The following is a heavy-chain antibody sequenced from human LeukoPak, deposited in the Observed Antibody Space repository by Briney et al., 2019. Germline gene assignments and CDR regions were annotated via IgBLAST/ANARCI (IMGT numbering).Heavy chain of an antibody. CDR1: GFTFSNLA. D-gene: IGHD4-23*01. CDR2: ISGSGGST. Sequence: GGSLRLPCAASGFTFSNLAVSWVRQAPGKGLEWVSAISGSGGSTYYADSVRGRFTISRDNSKNTLYLQMNSLRAEDTAVYYCAKSPAVDAAFDIWGQGTMVTVSS. J-gene: IGHJ3*02. V-gene: IGHV3-23*01. CDR3: AKSPAVDAAFDI.